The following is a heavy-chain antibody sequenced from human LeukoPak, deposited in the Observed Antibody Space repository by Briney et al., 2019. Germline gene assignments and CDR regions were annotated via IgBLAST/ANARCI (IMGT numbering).Heavy chain of an antibody. CDR2: INHSGST. D-gene: IGHD5-24*01. CDR1: GGSFSGYY. CDR3: ARGRDGYNYYYYYMDV. J-gene: IGHJ6*03. V-gene: IGHV4-34*01. Sequence: SETLSLTCAVYGGSFSGYYWSWIRQPPGKGLEWIGEINHSGSTNYNPSLKSRVTISVDTSKNQFSLKLSSVTAADTAVYYCARGRDGYNYYYYYMDVWGKGTTVTVSS.